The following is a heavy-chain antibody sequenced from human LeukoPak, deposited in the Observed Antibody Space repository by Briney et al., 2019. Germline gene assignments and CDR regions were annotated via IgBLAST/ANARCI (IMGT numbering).Heavy chain of an antibody. Sequence: SETLSLTCTVSGGSISSYYWSWIRQPPGKGLEWIGYIYYSGTTNYNPSLKSRVTISVDTSKNQFSLKLSSVTAADTAVYYCARGSAVTSFFGYFDLWGRGTLVTVSS. CDR1: GGSISSYY. CDR3: ARGSAVTSFFGYFDL. V-gene: IGHV4-59*08. CDR2: IYYSGTT. J-gene: IGHJ2*01. D-gene: IGHD4-17*01.